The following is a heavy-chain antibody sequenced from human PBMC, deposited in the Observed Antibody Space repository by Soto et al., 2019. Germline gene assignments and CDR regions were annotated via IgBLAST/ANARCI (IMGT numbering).Heavy chain of an antibody. CDR1: GGTFSSYA. CDR2: IIPIFGTA. V-gene: IGHV1-69*13. D-gene: IGHD5-12*01. J-gene: IGHJ4*02. Sequence: GASVKVSCKASGGTFSSYAISWVRQAPGQGLEWMGGIIPIFGTANYAQKFQGRVTITADESTSTAYMELSSLRSEDTAVYYCARGGVYSGYEPPDYWGQGTLVTVSS. CDR3: ARGGVYSGYEPPDY.